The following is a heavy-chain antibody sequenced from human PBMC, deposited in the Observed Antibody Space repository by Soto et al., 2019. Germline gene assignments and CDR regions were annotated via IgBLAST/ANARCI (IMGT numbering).Heavy chain of an antibody. V-gene: IGHV4-30-4*01. J-gene: IGHJ6*02. CDR1: GGSISSGDYY. Sequence: SEPLSLTCTVSGGSISSGDYYWSRIRQPPGKGLEWIGYIYYSGSTYYNPSLKSRVTISVDTSKNQFSLKLSSVTAADTAVYYCARVGFGELLAHGMDVWGQGTTVTVSS. D-gene: IGHD3-10*01. CDR2: IYYSGST. CDR3: ARVGFGELLAHGMDV.